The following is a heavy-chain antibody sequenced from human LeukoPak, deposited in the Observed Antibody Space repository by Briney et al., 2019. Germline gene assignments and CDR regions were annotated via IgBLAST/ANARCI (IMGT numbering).Heavy chain of an antibody. Sequence: GGSLRLSCEASGFTFSTFAMIWVRQPPGKGLEWVSSIFPSGGEIHYADSVRGRFTISRDNSKNTLYLQMNSLRAEDTAVYYCAKDRARYCSGGSCERIFDYWGQGTLVTVSS. CDR1: GFTFSTFA. CDR3: AKDRARYCSGGSCERIFDY. D-gene: IGHD2-15*01. V-gene: IGHV3-23*01. CDR2: IFPSGGEI. J-gene: IGHJ4*02.